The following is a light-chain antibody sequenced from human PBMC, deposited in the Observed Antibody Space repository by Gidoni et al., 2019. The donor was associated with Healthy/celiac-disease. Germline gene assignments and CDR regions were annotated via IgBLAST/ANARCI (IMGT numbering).Light chain of an antibody. Sequence: DIQMTQSPSSLSASVGDRVTITCRASQGINTDLGWYQQKPGKAPKSRIYAASSLQSGAPSRFSGSGSVTEFTLTISSLQPEDFATYYCLQHNSYPRTFGQGTKVEIK. J-gene: IGKJ1*01. CDR3: LQHNSYPRT. CDR2: AAS. CDR1: QGINTD. V-gene: IGKV1-17*01.